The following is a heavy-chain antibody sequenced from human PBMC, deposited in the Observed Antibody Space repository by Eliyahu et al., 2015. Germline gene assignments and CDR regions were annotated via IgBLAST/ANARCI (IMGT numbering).Heavy chain of an antibody. V-gene: IGHV4-34*01. CDR1: GGSFSGYY. CDR3: ARGTGSSGYQQGNWFDP. J-gene: IGHJ5*02. CDR2: INHSGST. D-gene: IGHD3-22*01. Sequence: QVQLQQWGAGLLKPSETLSLTCAVYGGSFSGYYWSWIRQPPGKGLEWIGEINHSGSTNYNPSLKSRVTISVDTSKNQFSLKLSSVTAADTAVYYCARGTGSSGYQQGNWFDPWGQGTLVTVSS.